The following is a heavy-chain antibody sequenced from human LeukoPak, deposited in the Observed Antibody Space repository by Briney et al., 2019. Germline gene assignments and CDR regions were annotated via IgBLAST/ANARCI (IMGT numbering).Heavy chain of an antibody. CDR3: AKGGSLKIFDY. V-gene: IGHV3-23*01. J-gene: IGHJ4*02. CDR2: ISGSGGST. CDR1: GFTFSSYG. Sequence: PGGTLRLSCAASGFTFSSYGMSWVRQAPGKGLEWVSSISGSGGSTYYADSVRGRFTISRDNPKNTLYLQMNSLRAEDTAVYYCAKGGSLKIFDYWGQGTLVTVSS. D-gene: IGHD1-26*01.